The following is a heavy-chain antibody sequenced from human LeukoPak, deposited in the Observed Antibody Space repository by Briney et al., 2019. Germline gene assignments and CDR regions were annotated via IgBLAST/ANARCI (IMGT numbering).Heavy chain of an antibody. V-gene: IGHV3-7*01. CDR1: GFTFSTYW. CDR2: IEEDGNEK. CDR3: ARGSGGSAADGFGS. J-gene: IGHJ5*01. Sequence: PGGSLRLSCAAPGFTFSTYWMNWVRQAPGKGLEWVANIEEDGNEKYNVDSVRGRFTISRDNAKNSLYLQMSSMTAEDTAVYYCARGSGGSAADGFGSWGQGTLVTVAS. D-gene: IGHD2-15*01.